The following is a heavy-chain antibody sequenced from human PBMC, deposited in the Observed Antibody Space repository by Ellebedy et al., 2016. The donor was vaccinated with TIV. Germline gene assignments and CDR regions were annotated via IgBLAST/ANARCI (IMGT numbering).Heavy chain of an antibody. D-gene: IGHD2-2*01. CDR2: MNPNSGNT. CDR3: ARRIDEEAMPAFAY. CDR1: GYTFTSYA. J-gene: IGHJ4*02. Sequence: AASVKVSCKASGYTFTSYAMHWVRQATGQGLEWMGWMNPNSGNTGYVQKFQGRVTMTRNTSISTAYMELSSLRSEDTAVYYCARRIDEEAMPAFAYWGQGTLVTVSS. V-gene: IGHV1-8*02.